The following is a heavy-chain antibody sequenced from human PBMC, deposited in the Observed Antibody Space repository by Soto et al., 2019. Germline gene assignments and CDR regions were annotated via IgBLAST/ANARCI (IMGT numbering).Heavy chain of an antibody. CDR1: GFTLSGSF. Sequence: EVQLVESGGGLVQPGGSMRLTGAASGFTLSGSFIHWVRQASGKGLEWVGRIASRTHNYATAYGTSVQGRFTVSRDDSLNSAYLQMNGLKTEDTAVYFCAGLMDTVFDRFDYWGRGILVTVSS. CDR3: AGLMDTVFDRFDY. J-gene: IGHJ4*02. CDR2: IASRTHNYAT. D-gene: IGHD5-18*01. V-gene: IGHV3-73*02.